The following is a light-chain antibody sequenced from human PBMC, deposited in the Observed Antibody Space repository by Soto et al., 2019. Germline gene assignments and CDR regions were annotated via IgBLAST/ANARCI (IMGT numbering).Light chain of an antibody. V-gene: IGLV2-14*03. CDR1: TSDVGDFYY. J-gene: IGLJ1*01. CDR2: EVY. Sequence: QSALTQPASVSGSPGQSITISCTGTTSDVGDFYYVSWFQQHPGKAPKLLIYEVYNRPSEVSSRFSGSKSGYMASLTISGLQAEDEADYYCSSYTGSNTYVFGTGTKVTVL. CDR3: SSYTGSNTYV.